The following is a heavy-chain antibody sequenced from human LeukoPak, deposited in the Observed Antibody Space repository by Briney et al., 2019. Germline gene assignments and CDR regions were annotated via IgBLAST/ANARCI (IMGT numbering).Heavy chain of an antibody. J-gene: IGHJ4*02. CDR3: ASDPFTRGHY. D-gene: IGHD2-2*01. Sequence: PGGSLRLSCAASGFSFSTYWMSWVRQAPGKGLEWVANINQDGSAKYYVASVKGRFTISRDNTDNSLYLQMNSLRAEDTGVYYRASDPFTRGHYWGQGTLVTVSS. CDR2: INQDGSAK. V-gene: IGHV3-7*01. CDR1: GFSFSTYW.